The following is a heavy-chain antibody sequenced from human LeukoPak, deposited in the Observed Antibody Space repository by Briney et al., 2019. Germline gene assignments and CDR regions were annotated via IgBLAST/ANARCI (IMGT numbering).Heavy chain of an antibody. V-gene: IGHV3-23*01. Sequence: QAGGSLRLSCAASGFTFSSYAMSWVRQAPGKGLEWVSGISSSGGSTYYADSVKGRFTISRDNSKNMLYVEMNSLRAEDTAVYYCAKRAYPHGMDVWGQGTTVTVSS. CDR1: GFTFSSYA. D-gene: IGHD2-2*01. CDR3: AKRAYPHGMDV. CDR2: ISSSGGST. J-gene: IGHJ6*02.